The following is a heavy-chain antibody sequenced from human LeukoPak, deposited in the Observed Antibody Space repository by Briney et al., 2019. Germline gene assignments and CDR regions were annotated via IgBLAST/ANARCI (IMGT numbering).Heavy chain of an antibody. Sequence: SVKVSCKASGSTLRSYSISRVRPAPGQGLEWMGGIIPIFGTANYAQKFQGRVTITTDESTSTAYMELNSLRSEDTAVYYCARGGYSGYDNYYYYYYMDVWGKGTTVTVSS. D-gene: IGHD5-12*01. V-gene: IGHV1-69*05. J-gene: IGHJ6*03. CDR1: GSTLRSYS. CDR2: IIPIFGTA. CDR3: ARGGYSGYDNYYYYYYMDV.